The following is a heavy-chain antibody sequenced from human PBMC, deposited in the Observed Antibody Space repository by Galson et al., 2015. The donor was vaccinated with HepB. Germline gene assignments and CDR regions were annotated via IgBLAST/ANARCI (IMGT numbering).Heavy chain of an antibody. D-gene: IGHD3-3*01. V-gene: IGHV1-69*06. CDR1: GGTFSSYA. CDR3: AKTEPRVTIFGVVTDAFDL. J-gene: IGHJ3*01. CDR2: IILTFGTA. Sequence: SVKVSCKASGGTFSSYAISWVRQAPGQGLEWMGGIILTFGTANYAQKFQGRVTITADKSTSTAYMELSSLRSEDTAVYYCAKTEPRVTIFGVVTDAFDLWGQGTMVTVSS.